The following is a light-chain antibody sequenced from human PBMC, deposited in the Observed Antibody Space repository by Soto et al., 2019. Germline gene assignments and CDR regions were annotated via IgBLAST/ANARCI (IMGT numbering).Light chain of an antibody. J-gene: IGKJ2*01. CDR1: QSINSW. CDR3: QQYNYYPYT. Sequence: DIQMTQSPSTLSASVGDRVTITCRASQSINSWLAWYQQKPGKAPNLLISDASSLESGVPSRFSGSGSGTEFTLTISSLQPGDFATYYCQQYNYYPYTFDQGTKLEIK. V-gene: IGKV1-5*01. CDR2: DAS.